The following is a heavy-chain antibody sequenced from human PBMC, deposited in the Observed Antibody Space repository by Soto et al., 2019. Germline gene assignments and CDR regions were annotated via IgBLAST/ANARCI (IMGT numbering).Heavy chain of an antibody. CDR2: IGGSGSNA. CDR3: ARVVRYFDTPYGMDV. CDR1: GFTFSYYT. D-gene: IGHD3-9*01. V-gene: IGHV3-23*01. J-gene: IGHJ6*02. Sequence: GSLRLSCVASGFTFSYYTMSWVRQAPGKGLEWVSGIGGSGSNAYYADSVKGRFTSSRDNSKNTLFLQMNSLRAEDTAEYYCARVVRYFDTPYGMDVWGQGTTVTVSS.